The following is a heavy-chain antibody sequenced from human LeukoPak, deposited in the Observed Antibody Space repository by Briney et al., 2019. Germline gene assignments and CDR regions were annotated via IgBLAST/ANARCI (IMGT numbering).Heavy chain of an antibody. V-gene: IGHV3-21*06. Sequence: PGGSLRLSCAASGFTFSSYSMNWVRQAPGKGLEWVSSISSSSSYIYYADSVKGRFTISRDNAKNSLYLQMNSLRAGDTAVYYCASENSRLYYFDYWGQGTLVTVSS. CDR1: GFTFSSYS. CDR2: ISSSSSYI. CDR3: ASENSRLYYFDY. D-gene: IGHD6-13*01. J-gene: IGHJ4*02.